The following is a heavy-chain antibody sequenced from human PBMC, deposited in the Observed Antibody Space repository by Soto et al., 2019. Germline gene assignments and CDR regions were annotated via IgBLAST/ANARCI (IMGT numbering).Heavy chain of an antibody. D-gene: IGHD1-26*01. J-gene: IGHJ4*02. V-gene: IGHV3-48*02. CDR2: ISSSSSTI. Sequence: GGSLRLSCAASGFTFTSYSMNWVRQAPGKGLEWVSYISSSSSTIYYADSMKGRFTISRDHAKNSLYLQVNSLRDEDTAVYYCVRGGATIFDYWRRGTLDTVSS. CDR3: VRGGATIFDY. CDR1: GFTFTSYS.